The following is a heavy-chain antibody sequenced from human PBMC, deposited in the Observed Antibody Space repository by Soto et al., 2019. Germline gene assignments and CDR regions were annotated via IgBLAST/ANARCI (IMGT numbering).Heavy chain of an antibody. D-gene: IGHD3-22*01. CDR3: AGRYYYDSSGYS. Sequence: QVQLQQWGAGLLKPSETLSLTRAVYGGSFSGYYWSWIRQPPGKGLEWIGEINHSGSTNYNPSLKSRVTISVDTSKNQFSLKLSSVTAADTAVYYCAGRYYYDSSGYSWGQGTLVTVSS. V-gene: IGHV4-34*01. J-gene: IGHJ4*02. CDR1: GGSFSGYY. CDR2: INHSGST.